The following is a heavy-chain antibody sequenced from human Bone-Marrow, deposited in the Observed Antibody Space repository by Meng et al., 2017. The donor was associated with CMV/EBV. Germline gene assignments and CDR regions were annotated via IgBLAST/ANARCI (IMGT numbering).Heavy chain of an antibody. D-gene: IGHD3-10*01. CDR2: ISSSSSYI. J-gene: IGHJ4*02. CDR3: ARLPSYYYGSGSPCFDY. CDR1: GFTFSSYS. Sequence: GGSLRLSCAAPGFTFSSYSMNWVRQAPGKGLEWVSSISSSSSYIYYADSVKGRFTISRDNAKNSLYLQMNSLRAEDTAVYYCARLPSYYYGSGSPCFDYWGQGTLVTVSS. V-gene: IGHV3-21*01.